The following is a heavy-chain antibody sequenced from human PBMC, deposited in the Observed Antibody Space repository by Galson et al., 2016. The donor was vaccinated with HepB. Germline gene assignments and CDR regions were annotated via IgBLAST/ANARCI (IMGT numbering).Heavy chain of an antibody. CDR3: AREGDFYDFWSGFYPLEY. CDR2: IVPMFGTP. CDR1: GDTFISYG. Sequence: SVKVSCKASGDTFISYGINWVRQAPGQGLEWMGGIVPMFGTPNYAQRFQGRVTITADESTTTVYMEVSSLRSDDTAVYYCAREGDFYDFWSGFYPLEYWGQGTLVTVSS. J-gene: IGHJ4*02. D-gene: IGHD3-3*01. V-gene: IGHV1-69*13.